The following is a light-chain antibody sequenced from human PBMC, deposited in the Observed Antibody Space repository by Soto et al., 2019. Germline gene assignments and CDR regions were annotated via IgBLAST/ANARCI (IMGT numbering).Light chain of an antibody. Sequence: EIVMTQSPATLSVSPGERATLSCRASQSVSSNLAWYQQKPGQAPRLLIYGASTRATGLPARFSGSGSGTEFTLTISSLQSEHFAVYYCQQYNNWPPYIFGQGTKLDIK. CDR1: QSVSSN. CDR2: GAS. CDR3: QQYNNWPPYI. V-gene: IGKV3-15*01. J-gene: IGKJ2*01.